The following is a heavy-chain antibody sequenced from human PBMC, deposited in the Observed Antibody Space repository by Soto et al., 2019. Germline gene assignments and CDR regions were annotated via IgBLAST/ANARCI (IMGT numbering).Heavy chain of an antibody. V-gene: IGHV3-15*07. CDR3: TTSGGGSGWSF. CDR2: IRGKGDGGAT. D-gene: IGHD6-19*01. CDR1: GLTFSNAE. Sequence: EVQLVESGGGLVKPGGSLRLSCAASGLTFSNAEMTWVRQAPGKGLEWVGRIRGKGDGGATDYAAPVKYRFIILRDDSENMVYLQRNSLKTEDTAVYYCTTSGGGSGWSFWGQGTLVTVSS. J-gene: IGHJ4*02.